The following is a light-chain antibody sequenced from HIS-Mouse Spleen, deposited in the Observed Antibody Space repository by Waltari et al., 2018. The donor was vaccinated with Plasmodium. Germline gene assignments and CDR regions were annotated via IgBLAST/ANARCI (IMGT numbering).Light chain of an antibody. V-gene: IGLV1-44*01. Sequence: QSVLTQPPSASGTPGQRVTISCSGSSSHIGSNTVNWYQQLPGTAPKPPIYMNSQRPSGVPDRFSGSKSGTAASLAISGLQSEDEADYYCAAWDDSLNGPVFGGGTKLTVL. CDR1: SSHIGSNT. CDR2: MNS. CDR3: AAWDDSLNGPV. J-gene: IGLJ2*01.